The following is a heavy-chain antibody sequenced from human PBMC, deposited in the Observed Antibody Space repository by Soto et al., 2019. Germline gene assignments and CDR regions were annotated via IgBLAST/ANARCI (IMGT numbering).Heavy chain of an antibody. V-gene: IGHV1-18*01. CDR2: ISAYNGNT. CDR3: ARVPVTTSFGYYYYGMDV. J-gene: IGHJ6*02. Sequence: QVQLVQSGAEVKKPGASVKVSCKASGYTFTSYGISWVRQAPGQGLEGMGWISAYNGNTNYAQKLPCRVTMTTDTSTSTAYMELRSLRSDDTAVYYCARVPVTTSFGYYYYGMDVWGQGTTVTVSS. D-gene: IGHD4-17*01. CDR1: GYTFTSYG.